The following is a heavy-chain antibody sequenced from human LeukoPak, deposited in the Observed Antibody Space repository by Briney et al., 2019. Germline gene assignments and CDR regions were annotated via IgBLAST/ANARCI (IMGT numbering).Heavy chain of an antibody. V-gene: IGHV4-59*01. CDR2: IYYSGST. CDR1: GGSISSYY. Sequence: PSETLSLTCTVSGGSISSYYWTWIRQPPGKGLEWIGYIYYSGSTSYNPSLKSRVTISLDTSKNQFSLKVTSVTAADTAVYYCGTLGFCSGGSCYDYYGMGVWGQGTTVTVSS. J-gene: IGHJ6*02. D-gene: IGHD2-15*01. CDR3: GTLGFCSGGSCYDYYGMGV.